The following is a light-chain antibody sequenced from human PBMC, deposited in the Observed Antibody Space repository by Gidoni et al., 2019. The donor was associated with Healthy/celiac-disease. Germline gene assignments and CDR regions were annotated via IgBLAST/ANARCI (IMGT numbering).Light chain of an antibody. CDR1: QSVSSN. J-gene: IGKJ5*01. Sequence: EIVMTQSPATLSVSPGERATLSCRASQSVSSNLAWYQQKPGQAPRLLIYGASTRATGIPARFSGSGSGTEFTLTISSLQSEDFAVYYCQQYNNWPPIIFXQXTRLEIK. CDR3: QQYNNWPPII. CDR2: GAS. V-gene: IGKV3-15*01.